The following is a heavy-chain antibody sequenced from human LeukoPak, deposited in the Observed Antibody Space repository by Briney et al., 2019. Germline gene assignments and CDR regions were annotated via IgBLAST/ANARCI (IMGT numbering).Heavy chain of an antibody. CDR2: ISWDGGST. D-gene: IGHD2-2*01. CDR1: GFTFDDYA. Sequence: GGSLRLSCAASGFTFDDYAMHWVRQAPGEGLEWVSLISWDGGSTYYADSVKGRFTISRDNSKNYLYLQMNSLRAEDTALYYCAKELGLGYCSSTSCYTFDYWGQGTLVTVSS. J-gene: IGHJ4*02. CDR3: AKELGLGYCSSTSCYTFDY. V-gene: IGHV3-43D*03.